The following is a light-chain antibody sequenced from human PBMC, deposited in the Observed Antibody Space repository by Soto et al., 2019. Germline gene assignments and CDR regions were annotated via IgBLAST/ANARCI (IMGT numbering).Light chain of an antibody. V-gene: IGKV3-20*01. CDR1: QSVSNGD. J-gene: IGKJ5*01. Sequence: EIVLTQSPGTLSLSPGERATLSCRASQSVSNGDLAWYQQKPGRAPRLLIYGASSRATGIPDRFSGSGSGTDFTLIISRLEPEDFAVYYCKLYGASSITFGQGTRLEIQ. CDR3: KLYGASSIT. CDR2: GAS.